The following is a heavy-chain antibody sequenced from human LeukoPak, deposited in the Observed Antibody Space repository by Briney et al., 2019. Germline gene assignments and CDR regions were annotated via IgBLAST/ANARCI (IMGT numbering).Heavy chain of an antibody. CDR3: ARDLCGSGSCYRNYAFDI. CDR1: GYTFTGHY. D-gene: IGHD3-10*01. V-gene: IGHV1-2*02. J-gene: IGHJ3*02. CDR2: INPNSGGT. Sequence: GASVKVSCKASGYTFTGHYMHWVRQAPGQGLEWMGWINPNSGGTNYAQKFQGRVTMTRDTSISTAYMELSRLRSDDTAVYYCARDLCGSGSCYRNYAFDIWGQGTLVTVSS.